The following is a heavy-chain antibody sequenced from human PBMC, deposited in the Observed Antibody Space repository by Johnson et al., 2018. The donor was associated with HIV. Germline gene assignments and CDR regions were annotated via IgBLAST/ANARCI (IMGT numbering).Heavy chain of an antibody. Sequence: VQLVESGGRVVRPGGSLTLSCAASGFSFDDYGMTWVRQIAGKGLEWVGRIKSSTDGETADYAAPVKGRFTISRDDSKNTLYLQMNSLKTEDTALYYCTTDVPGGPYYNAFDIWGQGTMVTVSS. CDR2: IKSSTDGETA. CDR3: TTDVPGGPYYNAFDI. J-gene: IGHJ3*02. V-gene: IGHV3-15*01. CDR1: GFSFDDYG. D-gene: IGHD1-26*01.